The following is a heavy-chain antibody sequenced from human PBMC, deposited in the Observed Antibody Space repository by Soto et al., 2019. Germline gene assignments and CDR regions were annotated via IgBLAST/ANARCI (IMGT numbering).Heavy chain of an antibody. V-gene: IGHV3-30-3*01. D-gene: IGHD1-26*01. CDR2: ISYDGSHK. CDR3: ANSWSESYYTRKYNGFDP. J-gene: IGHJ5*02. CDR1: GFTFSSYA. Sequence: GGSLSLSCAASGFTFSSYAMHWVRQAPGKGLEWVAVISYDGSHKYYADSVKGRFTISRHNSKNTLYLQMNSLRAEDTAVYYCANSWSESYYTRKYNGFDPWGQETLITVSS.